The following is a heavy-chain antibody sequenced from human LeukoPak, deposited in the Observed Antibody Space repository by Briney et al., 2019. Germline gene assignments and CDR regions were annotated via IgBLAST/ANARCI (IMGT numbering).Heavy chain of an antibody. CDR1: GYTFTSYY. D-gene: IGHD3-3*01. V-gene: IGHV1-2*02. CDR3: ARAPAGGPLRFFDY. J-gene: IGHJ4*02. Sequence: ASVKVSCKASGYTFTSYYMHWVRQAPGQGLEWIGWIHPNSGGTNFEQKFQGRVTMTRDSSISTAYMEVSSLRSDDTAVYYCARAPAGGPLRFFDYWGQGTLVTVSS. CDR2: IHPNSGGT.